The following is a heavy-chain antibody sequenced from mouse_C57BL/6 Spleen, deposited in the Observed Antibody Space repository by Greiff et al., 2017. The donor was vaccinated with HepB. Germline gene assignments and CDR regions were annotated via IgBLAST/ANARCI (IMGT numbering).Heavy chain of an antibody. Sequence: VQLQQPGAELVRPGSSVKLSCKASGYTFTSYWMDWVKQRPGQGLEWIGNIYPSDSETHYNQKFKDKATLTVDKSSSTAYMQLSSLTSEDSAVYYCARSGSSSGYFAYWGQGTLVTVSA. CDR2: IYPSDSET. CDR3: ARSGSSSGYFAY. V-gene: IGHV1-61*01. D-gene: IGHD3-2*02. CDR1: GYTFTSYW. J-gene: IGHJ3*01.